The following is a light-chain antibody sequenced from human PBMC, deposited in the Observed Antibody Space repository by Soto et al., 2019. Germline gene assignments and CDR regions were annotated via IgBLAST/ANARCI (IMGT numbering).Light chain of an antibody. CDR3: QKYGSAPRT. Sequence: ITCRASQDINKYLAWYRQKPGKAPALLIYGASTLQSGVPSRFSGSGSGTDFTLTITSLQPEDVATYYCQKYGSAPRTFGPGTKVDIK. V-gene: IGKV1-27*01. CDR1: QDINKY. CDR2: GAS. J-gene: IGKJ1*01.